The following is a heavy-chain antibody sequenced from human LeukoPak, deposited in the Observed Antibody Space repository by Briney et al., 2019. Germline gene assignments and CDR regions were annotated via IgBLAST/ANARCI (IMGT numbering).Heavy chain of an antibody. CDR1: GYTFTAYF. CDR2: INPNSGGT. CDR3: ARDGYSDGYGKEKGGLDY. Sequence: GASVKVSCKASGYTFTAYFIHWVRQAPGQGLEWMGWINPNSGGTNYAQNFQGRVTMTRDTSISTAYMEVSRLRFDDTAVFYCARDGYSDGYGKEKGGLDYWGQGTLVTVSS. D-gene: IGHD5-18*01. J-gene: IGHJ4*02. V-gene: IGHV1-2*02.